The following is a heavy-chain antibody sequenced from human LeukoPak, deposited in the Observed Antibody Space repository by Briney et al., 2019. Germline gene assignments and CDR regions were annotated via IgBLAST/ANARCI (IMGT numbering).Heavy chain of an antibody. CDR2: ISAYNGNT. J-gene: IGHJ4*02. D-gene: IGHD3-16*02. Sequence: ASVKVSCKASGYTFTSYGIRWVRQAPGQGLDWMGWISAYNGNTNYAQKLQGRVTMTADTSTSTAYMELRSLRSDDTAVYYCARGRNYDYVWGSYRYDYFDYWGQGTLVTVSS. CDR3: ARGRNYDYVWGSYRYDYFDY. V-gene: IGHV1-18*01. CDR1: GYTFTSYG.